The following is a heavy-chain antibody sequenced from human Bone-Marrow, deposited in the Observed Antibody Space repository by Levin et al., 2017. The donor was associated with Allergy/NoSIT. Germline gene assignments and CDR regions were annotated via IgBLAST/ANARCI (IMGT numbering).Heavy chain of an antibody. V-gene: IGHV3-23*01. CDR1: GFSFRMYS. D-gene: IGHD2-15*01. CDR3: ARSGWHNVVVDGSGVDY. J-gene: IGHJ4*02. CDR2: ISEGSSSK. Sequence: GGSLRLSCAASGFSFRMYSMTWVRQSPGKGLEWVAGISEGSSSKLYADSVKGRFTISRDNSKNTMFLQMNSLRDEDTAVYYCARSGWHNVVVDGSGVDYWGQGTLVTVSS.